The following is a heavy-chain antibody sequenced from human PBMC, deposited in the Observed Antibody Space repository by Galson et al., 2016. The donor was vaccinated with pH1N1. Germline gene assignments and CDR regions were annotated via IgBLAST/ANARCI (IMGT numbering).Heavy chain of an antibody. V-gene: IGHV2-70*01. CDR2: IDWDDDK. D-gene: IGHD4-17*01. Sequence: PALVKPTQTLTLTCTFSGFSLSTSGMCVSWIRQPPGKALEWLALIDWDDDKYYSTSLKTRLTISKDTSKNQVVLKMTNMDPVDTATYYCARMTYGDYSNWFDPWGQGTLVTVSS. J-gene: IGHJ5*02. CDR3: ARMTYGDYSNWFDP. CDR1: GFSLSTSGMC.